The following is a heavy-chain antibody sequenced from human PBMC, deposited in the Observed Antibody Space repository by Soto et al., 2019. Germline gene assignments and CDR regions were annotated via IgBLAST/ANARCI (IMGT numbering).Heavy chain of an antibody. Sequence: ASVKVSCKTSADIFNNYYMHWVRQAPGQGLEWMGVMTPSDGSTNYAQSFQGRVTMTRDTSTSTAYMELSSLRSEDTAVYYCASSIVVVYYGMDVWGQGTTVTVSS. D-gene: IGHD2-21*01. J-gene: IGHJ6*02. CDR3: ASSIVVVYYGMDV. CDR2: MTPSDGST. V-gene: IGHV1-46*02. CDR1: ADIFNNYY.